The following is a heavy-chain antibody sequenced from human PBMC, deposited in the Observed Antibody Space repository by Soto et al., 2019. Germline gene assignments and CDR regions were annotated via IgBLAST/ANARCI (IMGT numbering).Heavy chain of an antibody. CDR2: ISSSSSYI. CDR3: ARESDRRDYDFACDY. CDR1: GFTFSSYS. Sequence: GGSLRLSCAASGFTFSSYSMNWVRQAPGKGLEWVSSISSSSSYIYYADSVKGRFTISRDNAKNSLYLQMNSLRAEDTAVYYCARESDRRDYDFACDYWGQGTLVTVSS. J-gene: IGHJ4*02. V-gene: IGHV3-21*01. D-gene: IGHD3-3*01.